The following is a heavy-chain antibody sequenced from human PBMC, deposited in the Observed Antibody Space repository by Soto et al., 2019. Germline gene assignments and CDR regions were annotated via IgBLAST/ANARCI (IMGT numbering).Heavy chain of an antibody. CDR2: ISSSSSYI. D-gene: IGHD3-22*01. CDR3: ARAPYYYDSSGYWAY. CDR1: GFTFSSYS. Sequence: GGSLRLSCAASGFTFSSYSMNWVRQAPGKGLEWVSSISSSSSYIYYADSVKGRFTTSRDNAKNSLYLQMNSLRAEDTAVYYCARAPYYYDSSGYWAYWGQGTLVTVSS. V-gene: IGHV3-21*01. J-gene: IGHJ4*02.